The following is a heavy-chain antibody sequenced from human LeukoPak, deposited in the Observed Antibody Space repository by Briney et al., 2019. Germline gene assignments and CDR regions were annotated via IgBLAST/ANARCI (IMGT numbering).Heavy chain of an antibody. J-gene: IGHJ3*02. CDR1: GGSISSYY. V-gene: IGHV4-4*07. Sequence: SETLSLTCTVSGGSISSYYWSWIRQPAGKGLEWIGRIYTSGSTNYNPSLKSRVTMSVDTSKNQFSLELSSVTAADTAVYYCARDAPTGFYDSSGYKAFDIWGQGTMVTVSS. CDR3: ARDAPTGFYDSSGYKAFDI. CDR2: IYTSGST. D-gene: IGHD3-22*01.